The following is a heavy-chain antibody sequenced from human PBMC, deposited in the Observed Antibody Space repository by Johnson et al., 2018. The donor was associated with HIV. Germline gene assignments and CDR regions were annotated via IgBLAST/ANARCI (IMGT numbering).Heavy chain of an antibody. CDR2: ISSSGSTI. CDR3: AKGPWDLPHAFDI. V-gene: IGHV3-11*01. Sequence: QVRLVESGGGLVKPGGSLRLSCAASEFILSDYYMSWVRQAPEKGLEWISYISSSGSTIYYADSVKGRFTISRDNAKNSLYLQMNSLRVEDTAVYYCAKGPWDLPHAFDIWGQGTMVTVSS. D-gene: IGHD1-26*01. CDR1: EFILSDYY. J-gene: IGHJ3*02.